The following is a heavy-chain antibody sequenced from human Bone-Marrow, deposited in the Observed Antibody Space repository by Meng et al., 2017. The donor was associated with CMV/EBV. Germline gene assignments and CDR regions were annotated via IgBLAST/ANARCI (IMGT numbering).Heavy chain of an antibody. V-gene: IGHV4-61*01. J-gene: IGHJ4*02. CDR1: DTVSSGSYY. CDR3: AKAPRDGYIAYYLDY. Sequence: DTVSSGSYYGRWIRQPPGKELEWIRYIYYSGSTNYSPSLKSRVTISVDTSKNQFSLKLSSVTAADTAVYYCAKAPRDGYIAYYLDYWGQGTLVTVSS. D-gene: IGHD5-24*01. CDR2: IYYSGST.